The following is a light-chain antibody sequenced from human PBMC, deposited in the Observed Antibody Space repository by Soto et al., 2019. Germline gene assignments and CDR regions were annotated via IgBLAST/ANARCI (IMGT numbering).Light chain of an antibody. CDR3: EADHGSGSNFVVV. J-gene: IGLJ2*01. V-gene: IGLV9-49*01. Sequence: QSALTQPPSASASLGASVTLTCTLSSGYSNDKVDWYQQRPGKGPRFVMRVGPGGIVGSKGDGISGRSSGLGSGLTRYLAIKNIPGEDESDEHCEADHGSGSNFVVVFGGGTKLTVL. CDR1: SGYSNDK. CDR2: VGPGGIVG.